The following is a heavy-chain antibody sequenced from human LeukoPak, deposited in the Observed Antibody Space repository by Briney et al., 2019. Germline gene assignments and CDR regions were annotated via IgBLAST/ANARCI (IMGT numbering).Heavy chain of an antibody. CDR3: ARGHRSSSAYHCNAMDV. Sequence: SQTLSLTCTVPGGSISSGSYWWSWIRQHPEKGLEWIGYVYYSGSTYYNPSLKSRVSISVDTSKNQLSLTLTSVAAADTAVYYCARGHRSSSAYHCNAMDVWGQGTTVTVSS. CDR2: VYYSGST. V-gene: IGHV4-31*03. D-gene: IGHD2-15*01. CDR1: GGSISSGSYW. J-gene: IGHJ6*02.